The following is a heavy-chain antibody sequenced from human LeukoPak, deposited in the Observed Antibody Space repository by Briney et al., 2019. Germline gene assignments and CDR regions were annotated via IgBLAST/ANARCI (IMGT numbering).Heavy chain of an antibody. CDR3: AKSTGGSCFSGSGY. V-gene: IGHV3-23*01. CDR1: GFTFSSYA. D-gene: IGHD2-15*01. J-gene: IGHJ4*02. Sequence: GGSLRLSCAASGFTFSSYAMSWVRQAPGKGLDWVSVINDGGDSTYYAGSVKGRFTISRDNSENTLYLQMNSLRAEDTAVYYCAKSTGGSCFSGSGYWGQGTLVTVSS. CDR2: INDGGDST.